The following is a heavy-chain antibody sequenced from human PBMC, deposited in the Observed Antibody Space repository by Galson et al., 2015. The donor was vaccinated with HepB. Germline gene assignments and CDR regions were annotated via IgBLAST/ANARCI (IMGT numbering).Heavy chain of an antibody. Sequence: SLRLSCAASGFTFSSYSMNWVRQAPGKGLEWVSSISSSSSYIYYADSVKGRFTISRDNAKNSLYLQMNSLRAEDTAVYYCARDWGSGWQGADVWGQGTTVTVSS. CDR1: GFTFSSYS. V-gene: IGHV3-21*01. D-gene: IGHD6-19*01. J-gene: IGHJ6*02. CDR3: ARDWGSGWQGADV. CDR2: ISSSSSYI.